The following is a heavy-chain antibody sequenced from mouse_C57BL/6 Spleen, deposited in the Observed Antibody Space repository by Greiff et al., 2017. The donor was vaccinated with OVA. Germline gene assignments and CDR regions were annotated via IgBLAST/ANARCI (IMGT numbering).Heavy chain of an antibody. CDR1: GFSLTSYG. J-gene: IGHJ2*01. CDR3: ARTDYYGSSYAYYFDY. D-gene: IGHD1-1*01. V-gene: IGHV2-2*01. Sequence: QVQLQQSGPGLVQPSQSLSITCTVSGFSLTSYGVHWVRQSPGKGLEWLGVIWSGGSTDYNAAFISRLSISKDNSKSQVFFKMNSLQADDTAIYFCARTDYYGSSYAYYFDYWGQGTTLTVSS. CDR2: IWSGGST.